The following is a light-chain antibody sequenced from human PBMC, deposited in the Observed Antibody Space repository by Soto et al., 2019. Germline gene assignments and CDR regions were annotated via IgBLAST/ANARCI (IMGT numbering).Light chain of an antibody. V-gene: IGLV2-18*01. J-gene: IGLJ2*01. CDR3: GLYTRAETVV. Sequence: QSALTQPPSVSGSPGQSVTISCTGTHEVASYNRVSWYQQTPGTSPRLLVYDVTKRASGISDRFSGSKSGNTASLTISGLQAEDEGDYYCGLYTRAETVVLGGGTNLTVL. CDR2: DVT. CDR1: HEVASYNR.